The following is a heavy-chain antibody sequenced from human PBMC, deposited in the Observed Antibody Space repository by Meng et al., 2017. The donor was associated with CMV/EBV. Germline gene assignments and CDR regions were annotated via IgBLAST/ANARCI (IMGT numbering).Heavy chain of an antibody. D-gene: IGHD1-26*01. CDR1: GYTLTSYY. V-gene: IGHV1-46*01. CDR3: ARESGSVGDY. Sequence: QVQLVQCGVELRRPGASVKFPVKASGYTLTSYYMHWVRQAPGQGLGWMGIINPSGGSTSYAQKFQGRVTMTRDTSTSTVYMELSSLRSEDTAVYYCARESGSVGDYWGQGTLVTVSS. J-gene: IGHJ4*02. CDR2: INPSGGST.